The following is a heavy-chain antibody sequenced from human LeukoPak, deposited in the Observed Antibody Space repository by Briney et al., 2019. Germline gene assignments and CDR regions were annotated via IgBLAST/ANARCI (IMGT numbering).Heavy chain of an antibody. D-gene: IGHD6-19*01. CDR3: AREYSSGWYRAFDY. CDR1: GGSISGYY. Sequence: SEALSLTCTVSGGSISGYYWSWIRQPPGKGLEWIGYIYYSGSRNYNPSLKSRVTISVDTSKNQFSLKLTSVTAADTAVYYCAREYSSGWYRAFDYWGRGTLVTVSS. CDR2: IYYSGSR. V-gene: IGHV4-59*01. J-gene: IGHJ4*02.